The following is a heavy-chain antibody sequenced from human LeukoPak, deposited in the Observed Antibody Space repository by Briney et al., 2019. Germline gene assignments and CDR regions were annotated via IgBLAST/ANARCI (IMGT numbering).Heavy chain of an antibody. Sequence: SETLSLTCAVYGGSFSGYYWSWIRQPPGRGLERIGEINHSGSTNYNPSLKSRITISVDTSKNQFSLKLNSVTAADTAVYYCARGGGYDWMTDYWGQGTLVTVSS. CDR3: ARGGGYDWMTDY. CDR2: INHSGST. V-gene: IGHV4-34*01. D-gene: IGHD5-12*01. J-gene: IGHJ4*02. CDR1: GGSFSGYY.